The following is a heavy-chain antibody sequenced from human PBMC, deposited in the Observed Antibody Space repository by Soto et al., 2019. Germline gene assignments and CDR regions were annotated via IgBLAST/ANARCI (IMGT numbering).Heavy chain of an antibody. Sequence: SETLSLTCVVSGGSISSGGYSWSLIRQPPGKGLEWIGYIYHSGSTYYNPSLKSRVTISVDRSKNQFSLKLSSVTAADTAVYYCVILFPRAVPAVIYFYHWGQVTLFIVYS. CDR1: GGSISSGGYS. J-gene: IGHJ4*02. CDR2: IYHSGST. V-gene: IGHV4-30-2*01. D-gene: IGHD2-2*02. CDR3: VILFPRAVPAVIYFYH.